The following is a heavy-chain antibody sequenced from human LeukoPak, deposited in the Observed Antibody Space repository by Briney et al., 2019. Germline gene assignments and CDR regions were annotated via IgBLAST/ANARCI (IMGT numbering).Heavy chain of an antibody. CDR3: AREGGIAAAGSYFDY. CDR2: INWNGGST. V-gene: IGHV3-20*04. J-gene: IGHJ4*02. CDR1: GFTFDDYG. Sequence: GGSLRLSCAASGFTFDDYGMSWVRQAPGKGLEWVSGINWNGGSTGYADSVKGRFTISRDNSKNTLYLQMNSLRAEDTAVYYCAREGGIAAAGSYFDYWGQGTLVTVSS. D-gene: IGHD6-13*01.